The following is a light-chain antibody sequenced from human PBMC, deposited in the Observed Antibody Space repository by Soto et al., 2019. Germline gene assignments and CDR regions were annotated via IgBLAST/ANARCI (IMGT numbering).Light chain of an antibody. CDR3: SLYTRENDYV. J-gene: IGLJ1*01. Sequence: QSVLTQPPSVSGSPGQSVTISCTGTSTDFVSYNRVSWYQQPPGTAPKLMIYEVSKRPPGVPDRFSGSKSGNTASLTISGLQAADEADYYCSLYTRENDYVFGNGTKVTV. CDR2: EVS. CDR1: STDFVSYNR. V-gene: IGLV2-18*01.